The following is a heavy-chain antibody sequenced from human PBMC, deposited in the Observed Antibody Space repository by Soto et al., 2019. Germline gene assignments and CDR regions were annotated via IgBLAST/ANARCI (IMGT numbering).Heavy chain of an antibody. J-gene: IGHJ5*02. V-gene: IGHV3-33*01. CDR3: ARDRYCSSTSCYNWFDP. CDR2: IWYDGSNK. D-gene: IGHD2-2*01. Sequence: VAVIWYDGSNKYYADSVKGRFTISRDNSKNTLYLQMNSLRAEDTAVYYCARDRYCSSTSCYNWFDPWGQGTLVTVSS.